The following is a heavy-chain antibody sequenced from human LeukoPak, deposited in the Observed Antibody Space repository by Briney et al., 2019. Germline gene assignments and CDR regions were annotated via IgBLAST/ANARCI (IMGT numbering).Heavy chain of an antibody. V-gene: IGHV4-4*02. Sequence: PSQTLSLTCAVSGGSISSSNWWSWVRQPPGKGLEWIGEIYHSGSTNYNPSLKSRVTISVDKSKNQFSLKLSSVTAADTAVYYCARDIRGSIVGATTKLGYWGQGTLVTVSS. J-gene: IGHJ4*02. CDR1: GGSISSSNW. CDR2: IYHSGST. CDR3: ARDIRGSIVGATTKLGY. D-gene: IGHD1-26*01.